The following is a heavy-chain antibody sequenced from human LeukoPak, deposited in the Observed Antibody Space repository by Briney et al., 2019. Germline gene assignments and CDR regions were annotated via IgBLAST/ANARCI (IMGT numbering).Heavy chain of an antibody. CDR3: ARALRVIAAAGTGDY. Sequence: GGSLRLSCAASGFTFSSYAMSWVRQAPGKGLEWVSAISGSGGSTYYADSVKGRFTISRDNSKNTLYLQMNSLRAEDTAVYYCARALRVIAAAGTGDYWGQGTLVTVSS. CDR2: ISGSGGST. V-gene: IGHV3-23*01. D-gene: IGHD6-13*01. J-gene: IGHJ4*02. CDR1: GFTFSSYA.